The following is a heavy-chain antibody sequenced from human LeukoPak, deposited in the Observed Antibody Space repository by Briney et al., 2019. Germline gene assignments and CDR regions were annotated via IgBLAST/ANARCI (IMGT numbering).Heavy chain of an antibody. J-gene: IGHJ4*02. CDR3: ARVSGWLLLRDFDY. CDR1: GYTFTGYY. V-gene: IGHV1-2*06. D-gene: IGHD3-22*01. Sequence: ASVKVSCKASGYTFTGYYMHWVRQAPGQGLEWMGRINPNSGGTNYAQKFQGRVTMTGDTSISTAYMELSRLRSDDTAVYYCARVSGWLLLRDFDYWGQGTLVTVSS. CDR2: INPNSGGT.